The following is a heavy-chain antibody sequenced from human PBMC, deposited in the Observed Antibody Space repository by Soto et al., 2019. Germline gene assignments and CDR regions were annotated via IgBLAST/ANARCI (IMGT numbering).Heavy chain of an antibody. V-gene: IGHV3-23*01. CDR3: AKDPESYSSGPDAFDI. CDR2: ISGSGGST. D-gene: IGHD6-19*01. Sequence: EGSLRLSCAASGFTFSSYAMSWVRQAPGKGLEWVSAISGSGGSTYYADSVKGRFTISRDNSKNTLYLQMNSLRAEDTAVYYCAKDPESYSSGPDAFDIWGQGTMVTVSS. CDR1: GFTFSSYA. J-gene: IGHJ3*02.